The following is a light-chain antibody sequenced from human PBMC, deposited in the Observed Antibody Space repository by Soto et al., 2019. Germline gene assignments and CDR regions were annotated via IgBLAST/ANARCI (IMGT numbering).Light chain of an antibody. V-gene: IGKV3-11*01. CDR2: AAS. CDR1: QSVSTY. Sequence: EIVLTQSPATLSLSPGERATLSCRASQSVSTYLAWYQQKPGQAPRLLIYAASNRAIGVPARFSGSVSGTDFTLTISSLEHEDFAVYYCQQRSNWPLMFTFGQGTKLEIK. J-gene: IGKJ2*01. CDR3: QQRSNWPLMFT.